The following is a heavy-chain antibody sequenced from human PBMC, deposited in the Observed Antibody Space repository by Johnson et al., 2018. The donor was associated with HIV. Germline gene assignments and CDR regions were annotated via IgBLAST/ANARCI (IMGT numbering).Heavy chain of an antibody. CDR1: GFTFSSYG. Sequence: QVQLVESGGGLVQPGRSLRLSCAASGFTFSSYGMHWVRQAPGKGLEWVSLIWYDGSSKYYADSVKGRFTISRDNSKNALYLQMNSLRAEDTAVYYCAKVVTASTSGLDEALDIWGQGTMVTVSS. CDR2: IWYDGSSK. V-gene: IGHV3-33*06. D-gene: IGHD2-2*01. CDR3: AKVVTASTSGLDEALDI. J-gene: IGHJ3*02.